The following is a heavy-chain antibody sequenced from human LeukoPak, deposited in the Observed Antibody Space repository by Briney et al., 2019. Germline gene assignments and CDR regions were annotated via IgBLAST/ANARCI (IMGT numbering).Heavy chain of an antibody. CDR1: GGSIRSYY. D-gene: IGHD3-10*01. J-gene: IGHJ4*02. CDR3: ATVAVIRGVTYFDY. V-gene: IGHV4-59*01. Sequence: SETLSLTCTVSGGSIRSYYWSWIRQPPGKGLEWIAYLFYSGSTDYNPSLESRVTISVDTSKNQFSLKLRSVTAADTAVYYCATVAVIRGVTYFDYWGQGTLVTVSS. CDR2: LFYSGST.